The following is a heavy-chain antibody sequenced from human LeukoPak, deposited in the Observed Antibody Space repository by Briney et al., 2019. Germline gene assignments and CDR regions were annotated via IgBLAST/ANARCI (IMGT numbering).Heavy chain of an antibody. D-gene: IGHD1-26*01. Sequence: SETLSLTCGVYGGSLSDYSWSWIRQPPGKGLEFIGEINHSVNTNFNPSLKSRVTISVDTSKNQVSLRLSPVTAADTAVYYCARQGGSYYAIDDWGQGTLVTVSS. J-gene: IGHJ4*02. CDR2: INHSVNT. CDR3: ARQGGSYYAIDD. CDR1: GGSLSDYS. V-gene: IGHV4-34*01.